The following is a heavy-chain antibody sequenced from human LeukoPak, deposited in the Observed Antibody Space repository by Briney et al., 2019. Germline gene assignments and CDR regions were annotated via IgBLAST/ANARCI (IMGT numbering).Heavy chain of an antibody. D-gene: IGHD1-1*01. V-gene: IGHV3-30*01. Sequence: PGRSLRLSSAASGFTFSSYAMHWVRQAPGKGLEWVAVISYDGSNKYYADSVKGRFTISRDNSKNTLYLQMNSLRAEDTAVYYCARDLSELEGPFDYWGQGTLVTVSS. CDR1: GFTFSSYA. CDR2: ISYDGSNK. J-gene: IGHJ4*02. CDR3: ARDLSELEGPFDY.